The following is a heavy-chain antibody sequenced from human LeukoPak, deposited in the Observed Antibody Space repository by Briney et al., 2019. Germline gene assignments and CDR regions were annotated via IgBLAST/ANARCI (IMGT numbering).Heavy chain of an antibody. CDR2: IFYSGGT. CDR1: CGFICSTSYY. CDR3: AKSNGYGLVDI. V-gene: IGHV4-39*07. Sequence: SYTMSFSCSVSCGFICSTSYYCPWIRPPLGQGLEWIGKIFYSGGTYYSPSLKSRVTISLDTSRNQFSLKLTSVTAADTAVYYCAKSNGYGLVDIWGQGTMVTVSS. J-gene: IGHJ3*02. D-gene: IGHD3-10*01.